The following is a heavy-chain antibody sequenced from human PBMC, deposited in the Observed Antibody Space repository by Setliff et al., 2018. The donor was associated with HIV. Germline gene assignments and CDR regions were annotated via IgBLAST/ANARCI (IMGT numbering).Heavy chain of an antibody. CDR3: ARPLEYRTDWSTIIGSLNY. V-gene: IGHV3-21*04. D-gene: IGHD4-4*01. J-gene: IGHJ4*02. CDR1: GFTFSSSS. CDR2: ITSSSNYI. Sequence: GGSLRLSCAASGFTFSSSSMNWVRQAPGKGLEWVSSITSSSNYIYYADSVKGRFIISRDNAKNSLYLQMTNVTAEDTAVYYCARPLEYRTDWSTIIGSLNYWGQGTMVTVSS.